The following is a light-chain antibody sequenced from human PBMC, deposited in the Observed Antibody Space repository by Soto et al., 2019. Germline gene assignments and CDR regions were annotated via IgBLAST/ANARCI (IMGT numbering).Light chain of an antibody. J-gene: IGKJ1*01. CDR3: HQRQSWPRT. CDR1: QSVSSR. CDR2: GAS. V-gene: IGKV3-15*01. Sequence: EIVMTQSPATLSVSPGERVTLSCRASQSVSSRLAWYHQKPGQSPRLLIYGASTRATGIPARFSASGSGTDFTLTISDVQPEDFALYYCHQRQSWPRTFGQGTKVDIK.